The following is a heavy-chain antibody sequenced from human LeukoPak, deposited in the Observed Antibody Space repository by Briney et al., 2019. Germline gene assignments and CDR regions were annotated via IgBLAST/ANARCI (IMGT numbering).Heavy chain of an antibody. J-gene: IGHJ4*02. CDR3: ARTGSYDYVWGSYRYLNY. CDR1: GGSISSSNW. CDR2: IYHSGST. D-gene: IGHD3-16*02. V-gene: IGHV4-4*02. Sequence: SETLSLTCAVSGGSISSSNWWSWVRQPPGKGLEWIGEIYHSGSTNYNPSLKSRVTISVDKSKNQFSLKLSSVTAADTAVYYCARTGSYDYVWGSYRYLNYWCQGTLVTVSS.